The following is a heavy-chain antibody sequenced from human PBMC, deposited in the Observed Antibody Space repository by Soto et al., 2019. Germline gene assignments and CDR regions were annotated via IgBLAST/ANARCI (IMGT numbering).Heavy chain of an antibody. V-gene: IGHV1-18*01. Sequence: QVQLVQSGAEVKKPGASVKVSCKASGYTFTSYGISWVRQAPGQGLEWMGWISAYNGNTNYAQKLQXXXTXXTDTSTSTAYMELRSLTSDDTAVYYCARDSPPVDYWGQGTLVTVSS. J-gene: IGHJ4*02. CDR2: ISAYNGNT. CDR1: GYTFTSYG. CDR3: ARDSPPVDY.